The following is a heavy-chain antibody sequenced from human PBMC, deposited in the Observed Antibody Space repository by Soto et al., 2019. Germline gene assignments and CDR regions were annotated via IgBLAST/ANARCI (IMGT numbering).Heavy chain of an antibody. J-gene: IGHJ6*02. CDR3: ARMAARNYGMDV. CDR2: ISSSSSYT. D-gene: IGHD6-6*01. V-gene: IGHV3-11*06. CDR1: GFTFSDYY. Sequence: PGGSLRLSCAASGFTFSDYYMSWIRQAPGKGLEWVSYISSSSSYTNYADSVKGRFTISRDNAKNSLYLQMNSLRAEDTAVYYCARMAARNYGMDVWGQGTTVTVSS.